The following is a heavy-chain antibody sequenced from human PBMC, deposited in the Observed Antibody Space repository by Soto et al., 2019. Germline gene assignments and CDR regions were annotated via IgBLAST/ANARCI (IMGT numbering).Heavy chain of an antibody. V-gene: IGHV1-18*01. CDR3: AIDLAAGNCDY. Sequence: QVQLVQSGAEVKKPGASVKVSCKASGYTFTRYGISWVRQAPGQGLEWMGWIRAYNGNTNYAQQLQGRVTMTTDTSTSTAYMALRSLRSYDTDVYYCAIDLAAGNCDYWGQGTLVTVSS. CDR1: GYTFTRYG. D-gene: IGHD6-13*01. CDR2: IRAYNGNT. J-gene: IGHJ4*02.